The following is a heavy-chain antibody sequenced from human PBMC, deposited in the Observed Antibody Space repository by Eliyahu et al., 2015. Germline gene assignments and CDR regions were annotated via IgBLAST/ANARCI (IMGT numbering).Heavy chain of an antibody. CDR2: ISXDGSNK. CDR1: XFXFSSYA. D-gene: IGHD6-13*01. V-gene: IGHV3-30-3*01. Sequence: QVQLVESGGGVVQPGXSLRLSCAASXFXFSSYAMHWVRQAPGKGLEWXAVISXDGSNKYYADSVKGRFTISRDNSKNTLYLQMNSLRAEDTAVYYCARDVRIAAAGWFDPWGQGTLVTVSS. CDR3: ARDVRIAAAGWFDP. J-gene: IGHJ5*02.